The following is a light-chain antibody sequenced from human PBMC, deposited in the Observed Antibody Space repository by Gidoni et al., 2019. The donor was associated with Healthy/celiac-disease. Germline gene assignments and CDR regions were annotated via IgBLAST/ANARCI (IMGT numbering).Light chain of an antibody. J-gene: IGKJ2*03. Sequence: DIQMTQSPSSLSASVGDRVTITCQASQDITNYLNWYQQKPGKAPKFLIYDASNLETGVPSRFSGSGSGTDFTLTIGSLQPEDIATYCCQQYDNLPPRSFGQGTKLEIQ. CDR1: QDITNY. CDR3: QQYDNLPPRS. CDR2: DAS. V-gene: IGKV1-33*01.